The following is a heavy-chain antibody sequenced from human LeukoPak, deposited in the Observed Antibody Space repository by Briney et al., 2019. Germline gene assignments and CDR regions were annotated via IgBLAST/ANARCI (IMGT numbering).Heavy chain of an antibody. J-gene: IGHJ2*01. CDR1: GYSLSSGYY. Sequence: SETLSLTCAVSGYSLSSGYYWGWIRQPPGKGLEWIGSIYHSGSTHYNPSLKRRVTISVDTSKNQFSLKLSSVTAADTAVYYCARIQEADWYFDLWGRGTLVTVSS. CDR2: IYHSGST. V-gene: IGHV4-38-2*01. CDR3: ARIQEADWYFDL.